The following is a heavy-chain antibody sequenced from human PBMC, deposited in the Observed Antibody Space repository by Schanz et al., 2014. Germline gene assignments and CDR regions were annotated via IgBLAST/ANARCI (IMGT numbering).Heavy chain of an antibody. D-gene: IGHD3-10*01. V-gene: IGHV4-59*02. CDR2: IYHGGTT. CDR3: AREIESSMIRGVID. J-gene: IGHJ4*02. Sequence: QVQLQESGPGLVKPSETLSLTCTVSGDSVNSNYWNWIRQSPGKGLEWIGVIYHGGTTIYNPSLESRVTISIDKSKNQFSVRLTSVTAADTAVYYCAREIESSMIRGVIDWGQGTLVTVSS. CDR1: GDSVNSNY.